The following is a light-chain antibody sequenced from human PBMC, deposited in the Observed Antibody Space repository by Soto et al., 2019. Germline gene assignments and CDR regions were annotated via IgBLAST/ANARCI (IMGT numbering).Light chain of an antibody. CDR3: PVWDSGSAPVV. CDR2: SDT. J-gene: IGLJ2*01. CDR1: NSGSKG. V-gene: IGLV3-21*04. Sequence: SYELTQPPSVSVAPGKTASISYGGNNSGSKGVHWHQQKPGQAPVLVIYSDTDLPPVIPERFSGSNPANLATLTISRVEAGDEADYYCPVWDSGSAPVVFGGGTKLTVL.